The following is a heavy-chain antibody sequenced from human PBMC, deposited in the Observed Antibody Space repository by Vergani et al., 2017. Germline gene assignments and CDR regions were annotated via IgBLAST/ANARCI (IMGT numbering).Heavy chain of an antibody. J-gene: IGHJ4*02. Sequence: QVQLQESGPGLVKPSETLSLTCTVSGDSVISTDYHWGWIRQPPGKGLEWIGSMDYSGSNSYNPSLESRISISFETPKNQFSLRLTSVTAADTAVYYCASKLWACRAAYCHSYDFWGPGTLVGVSS. D-gene: IGHD2-15*01. CDR3: ASKLWACRAAYCHSYDF. CDR2: MDYSGSN. V-gene: IGHV4-39*01. CDR1: GDSVISTDYH.